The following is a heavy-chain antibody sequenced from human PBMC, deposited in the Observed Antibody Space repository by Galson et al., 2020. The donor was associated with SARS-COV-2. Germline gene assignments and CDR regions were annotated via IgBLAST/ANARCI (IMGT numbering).Heavy chain of an antibody. CDR3: ARDCGSIAVCEYLDAFDI. J-gene: IGHJ3*02. Sequence: SVMVSCKASGGTFSSYAISWVLQAPGQGLEWMGWIIPIFGTANYAHKFQVRVTITADESTSTAYMELSSLRSEDTAVYYCARDCGSIAVCEYLDAFDIWGQGTMVTVSS. V-gene: IGHV1-69*13. CDR2: IIPIFGTA. D-gene: IGHD6-6*01. CDR1: GGTFSSYA.